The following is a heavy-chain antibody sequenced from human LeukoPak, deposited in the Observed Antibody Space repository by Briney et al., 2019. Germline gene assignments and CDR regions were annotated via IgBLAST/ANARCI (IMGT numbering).Heavy chain of an antibody. J-gene: IGHJ4*02. CDR1: GFTFSSHT. D-gene: IGHD6-6*01. CDR3: AKAYSSSSFPDY. Sequence: GGSLRLSCAASGFTFSSHTMSWVRQAPGKGLEWVSGISSSGYSTYYADSVKGRFTISRDNSKNTLYLQVNSLRAEDTAVYYCAKAYSSSSFPDYWGQGTLVTVSS. CDR2: ISSSGYST. V-gene: IGHV3-23*01.